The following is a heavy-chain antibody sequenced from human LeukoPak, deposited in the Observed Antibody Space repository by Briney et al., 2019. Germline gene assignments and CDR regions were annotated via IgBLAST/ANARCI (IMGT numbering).Heavy chain of an antibody. CDR3: AKGGGSSCYSPSDY. J-gene: IGHJ4*02. V-gene: IGHV3-23*01. Sequence: GGSLRLSCAASGFTFSSYAMSWVRQAPGKGLEWVSAISGSGTDTFYANSVKGRFTISRDNPKNTLYLQMNSLRAEDTAVYYCAKGGGSSCYSPSDYWGQGTLVTVSS. CDR2: ISGSGTDT. CDR1: GFTFSSYA. D-gene: IGHD2-15*01.